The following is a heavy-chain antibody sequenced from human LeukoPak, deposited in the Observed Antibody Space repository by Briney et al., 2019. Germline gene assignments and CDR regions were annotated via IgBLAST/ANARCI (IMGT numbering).Heavy chain of an antibody. CDR3: ARVVRCSSTSCYRLHYYGMDV. D-gene: IGHD2-2*01. J-gene: IGHJ6*02. Sequence: GRSLRLSCAASGFTFSGYAMSWVRQAPGKGLEWVSAISGSGGSTYYADSVKGRFTISRDNSKNTLYLQMNSLRAEDTAVYYCARVVRCSSTSCYRLHYYGMDVWGQGTTVTVSS. CDR2: ISGSGGST. V-gene: IGHV3-23*01. CDR1: GFTFSGYA.